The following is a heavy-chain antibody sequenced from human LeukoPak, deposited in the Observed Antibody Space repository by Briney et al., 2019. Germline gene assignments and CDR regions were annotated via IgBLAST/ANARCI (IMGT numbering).Heavy chain of an antibody. V-gene: IGHV3-21*01. J-gene: IGHJ4*02. D-gene: IGHD6-19*01. CDR3: ATLGYSSGW. Sequence: KAGGSLRLSCAASGFTFSSYSMNWVRQAPGKGLEWVSSISSSSSYINYADSVKGRFTISRDNAKNSLYLQMNSLRAEDTAVYYCATLGYSSGWWGQGTLVTVSS. CDR1: GFTFSSYS. CDR2: ISSSSSYI.